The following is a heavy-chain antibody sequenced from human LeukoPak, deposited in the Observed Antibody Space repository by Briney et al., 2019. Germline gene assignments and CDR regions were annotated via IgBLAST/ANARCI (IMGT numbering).Heavy chain of an antibody. CDR3: ARDRRKDYYDSSGYCFDY. CDR1: GGTFSSYA. CDR2: IIPILGIA. D-gene: IGHD3-22*01. J-gene: IGHJ4*02. Sequence: WASVKVSCKASGGTFSSYAISWVRQAPGQGLEWMGRIIPILGIANYAQKFQGRVTITADKSTSTAYMELSSLRSEDTAVYYCARDRRKDYYDSSGYCFDYWGQGTLVTVSS. V-gene: IGHV1-69*04.